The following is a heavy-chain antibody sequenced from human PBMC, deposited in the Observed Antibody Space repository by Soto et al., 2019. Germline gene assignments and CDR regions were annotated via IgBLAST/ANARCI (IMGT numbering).Heavy chain of an antibody. CDR3: SRGNDEGPGGVTIFGVVIPQLYGMDV. V-gene: IGHV1-69*13. CDR2: IIPIFGTA. J-gene: IGHJ6*02. D-gene: IGHD3-3*01. CDR1: GGTFSSYA. Sequence: ASVKVSCKASGGTFSSYAIRWVRQAPGQGLEWMGGIIPIFGTANYAQKFQGRVTITADESTSTAYMELSSLRSEETAVYYCSRGNDEGPGGVTIFGVVIPQLYGMDVWGQGTTVTVS.